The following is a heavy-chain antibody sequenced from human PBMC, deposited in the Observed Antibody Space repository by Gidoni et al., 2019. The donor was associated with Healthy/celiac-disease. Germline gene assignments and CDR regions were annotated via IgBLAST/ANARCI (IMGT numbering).Heavy chain of an antibody. Sequence: EVQLVESGGGLVKPGGSLRLSCAAPGFTFSSYSMNWVRQAPGKGLEWVSSISSSSSYIYYADSVKGRFTISRDNAKNSLYLQMNSLRAEDTAVYYCARADYDFWKRYMDVWGKGTTVTVSS. D-gene: IGHD3-3*01. CDR1: GFTFSSYS. J-gene: IGHJ6*03. CDR3: ARADYDFWKRYMDV. CDR2: ISSSSSYI. V-gene: IGHV3-21*01.